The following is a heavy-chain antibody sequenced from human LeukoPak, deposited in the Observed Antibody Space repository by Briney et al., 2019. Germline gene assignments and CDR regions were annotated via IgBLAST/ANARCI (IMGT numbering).Heavy chain of an antibody. V-gene: IGHV4-39*01. Sequence: PSETLSLTCTVSGGSISSSSYYWGWIRQPPGKGLEWIVSIYYSGSTYYNSSLKSRVTISVDTSKNQFSLKLSSVTAADTAVYYCARRFPAHYFDYWGQGTLVTVSS. J-gene: IGHJ4*02. CDR1: GGSISSSSYY. CDR3: ARRFPAHYFDY. CDR2: IYYSGST. D-gene: IGHD6-25*01.